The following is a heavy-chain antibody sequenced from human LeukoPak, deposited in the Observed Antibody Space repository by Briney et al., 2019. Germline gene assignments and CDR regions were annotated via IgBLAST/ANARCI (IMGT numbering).Heavy chain of an antibody. V-gene: IGHV4-38-2*02. Sequence: SETLSLTCTVSGYSISSGYYWGWIRQAPGKGLEWIGNIYHSGSTNYNPSLKSRVTISVDKSKNQFSLKLSSVTAADTAVYYCANSYGSGSYFPEVWGQGTLVTVSS. D-gene: IGHD3-10*01. CDR2: IYHSGST. J-gene: IGHJ4*02. CDR1: GYSISSGYY. CDR3: ANSYGSGSYFPEV.